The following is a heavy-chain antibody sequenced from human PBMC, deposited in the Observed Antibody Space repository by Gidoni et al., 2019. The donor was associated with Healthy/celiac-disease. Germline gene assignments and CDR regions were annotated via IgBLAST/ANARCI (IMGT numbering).Heavy chain of an antibody. CDR1: GFTFSSYA. D-gene: IGHD2-15*01. CDR2: ISYDGSNK. Sequence: QVQLVESGGGVVQPGRSLRLSCAASGFTFSSYAMHWVRQAPGKGLEWVAVISYDGSNKYYADSVKGRFTISRDNSKNTLYLQMNSLRAEDTAVYYCARDPPYTVVTEGSYFDLWGRGTLVTVSS. V-gene: IGHV3-30*01. CDR3: ARDPPYTVVTEGSYFDL. J-gene: IGHJ2*01.